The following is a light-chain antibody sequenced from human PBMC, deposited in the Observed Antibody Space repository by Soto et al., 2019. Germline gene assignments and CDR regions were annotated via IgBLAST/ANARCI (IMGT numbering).Light chain of an antibody. Sequence: EILVTQSPGTLSLSPGERATLYCRASQSVSSSYLAWYQQKPGQAPRLLIYGASSRATGIPDRFSGSGSGTGFTLTISRLEPEDFAVYYCQQYVSSPQTFCQGTKVEIK. CDR2: GAS. CDR3: QQYVSSPQT. CDR1: QSVSSSY. J-gene: IGKJ1*01. V-gene: IGKV3-20*01.